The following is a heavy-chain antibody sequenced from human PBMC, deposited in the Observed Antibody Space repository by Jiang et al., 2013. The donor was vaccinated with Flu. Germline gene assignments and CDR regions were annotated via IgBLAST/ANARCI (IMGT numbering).Heavy chain of an antibody. J-gene: IGHJ4*02. D-gene: IGHD4-17*01. CDR2: IIPIFGTA. CDR3: ARNQNDYGDSYYFDY. V-gene: IGHV1-69*06. Sequence: GQGLEWMGGIIPIFGTANYAQKFQGRVTITADKSTSTAYMELSSLRSEDTAVYYCARNQNDYGDSYYFDYWGQGTLVTVSS.